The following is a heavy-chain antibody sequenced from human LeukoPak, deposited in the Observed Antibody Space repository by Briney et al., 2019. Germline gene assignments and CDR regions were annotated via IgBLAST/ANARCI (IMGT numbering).Heavy chain of an antibody. CDR3: ARELYCSGGSCHSRDAFDI. CDR1: GYTISSGYY. CDR2: IYLSGST. D-gene: IGHD2-15*01. V-gene: IGHV4-38-2*02. J-gene: IGHJ3*02. Sequence: SETLSLTCTVSGYTISSGYYWGWIRQPPGEGLEWIGSIYLSGSTYYNPSLKRRVTISVDTSKNQFSLKLSSVTAADTAVYYCARELYCSGGSCHSRDAFDIWGQGTMVTVSS.